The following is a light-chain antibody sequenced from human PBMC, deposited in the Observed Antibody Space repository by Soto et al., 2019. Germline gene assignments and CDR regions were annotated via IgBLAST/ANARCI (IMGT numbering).Light chain of an antibody. Sequence: DIQMTQSPSSLSASVVDRVTITYRASLPISNYLVRYPLKRGKVPHLLICAPYTLQAGVPSRFSVSGSGTDFTLTISSLQPEDVAAYYCQKYNSAPLTFGGGTKVDSK. CDR3: QKYNSAPLT. CDR2: APY. V-gene: IGKV1-27*01. J-gene: IGKJ4*01. CDR1: LPISNY.